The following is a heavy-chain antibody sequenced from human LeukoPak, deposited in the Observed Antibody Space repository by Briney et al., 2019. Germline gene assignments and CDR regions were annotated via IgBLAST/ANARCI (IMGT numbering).Heavy chain of an antibody. CDR3: ARRGAGYCSSGSCPGTFSYHYYGKDV. Sequence: GGSLILSCAASGFTFSSYWMSWVRQAPGKGLEWVANINEGGSGKHYVDSVKGRLTISTDNAKNSLDLQMNSLRAEDTAVYYCARRGAGYCSSGSCPGTFSYHYYGKDVWGQGTTVTVSS. CDR1: GFTFSSYW. V-gene: IGHV3-7*01. CDR2: INEGGSGK. D-gene: IGHD2-15*01. J-gene: IGHJ6*02.